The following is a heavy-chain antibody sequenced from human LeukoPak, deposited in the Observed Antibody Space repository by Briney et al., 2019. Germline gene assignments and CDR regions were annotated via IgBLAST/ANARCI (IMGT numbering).Heavy chain of an antibody. D-gene: IGHD3-10*01. V-gene: IGHV1-69*13. Sequence: SVTVSSTASGGTFTTYAISWVRQAPGHGLEWMGGIIPIFGTANYAQKFQGRVTITADESTSTAYMELSSLRSEDTAVYYCAREGRGEGGDYFDYWGQGTLVTVSS. CDR2: IIPIFGTA. J-gene: IGHJ4*02. CDR1: GGTFTTYA. CDR3: AREGRGEGGDYFDY.